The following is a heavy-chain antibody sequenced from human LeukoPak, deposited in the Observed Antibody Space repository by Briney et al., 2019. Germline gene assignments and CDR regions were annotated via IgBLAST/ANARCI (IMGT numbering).Heavy chain of an antibody. CDR1: GFTFSSYS. J-gene: IGHJ5*02. V-gene: IGHV3-21*01. Sequence: PGGSLRLSCAASGFTFSSYSMNWVRQAPGKGLEWVSSISSSSSYIYYADSVKGRFTISRDNAKNSLYLQMNSLRAEDTAVYYCARNRKAGYSGYSNWFDPWGQGTLVTVSS. CDR3: ARNRKAGYSGYSNWFDP. CDR2: ISSSSSYI. D-gene: IGHD5-12*01.